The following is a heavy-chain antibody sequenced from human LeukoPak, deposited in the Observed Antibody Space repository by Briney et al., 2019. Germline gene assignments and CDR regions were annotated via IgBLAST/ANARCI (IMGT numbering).Heavy chain of an antibody. J-gene: IGHJ1*01. CDR2: IYYSGRT. CDR1: GASISSYY. D-gene: IGHD3-16*01. V-gene: IGHV4-59*08. Sequence: SETLSPTCTVSGASISSYYWSWIRQPPGKGLEWIGYIYYSGRTKYNPSLKSRVTISVDTSKNQCSLKLISVTAADTAVYYCERHTDDLGYFLHWGQGTLVTVSS. CDR3: ERHTDDLGYFLH.